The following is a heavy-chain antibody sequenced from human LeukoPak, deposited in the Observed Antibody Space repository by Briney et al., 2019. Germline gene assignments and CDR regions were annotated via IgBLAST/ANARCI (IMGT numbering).Heavy chain of an antibody. V-gene: IGHV4-4*07. J-gene: IGHJ4*02. CDR3: AREVASLHS. D-gene: IGHD2-21*01. CDR1: GGSITNYY. Sequence: SGTLSLTCTVSGGSITNYYWSWIRQSAGKGLEWIGLIYTRRSTNYHPSLKRRVNMSLDTSKNQYSLRLSSVSAADTAVYYWAREVASLHSWGEGTLVTVSS. CDR2: IYTRRST.